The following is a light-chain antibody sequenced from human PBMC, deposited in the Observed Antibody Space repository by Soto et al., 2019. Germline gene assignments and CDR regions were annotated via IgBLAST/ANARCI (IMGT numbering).Light chain of an antibody. Sequence: EIVLTQSPGTLSLSPGERATLSCRASQSVNSSHLVWYQQKPGQAPRVLIYGTSIRVTGIPDRISGSVSGSDFILTINRLEPEDFGVYYCQQYGNAPLAFGGGAKVDIK. CDR3: QQYGNAPLA. J-gene: IGKJ4*01. CDR2: GTS. CDR1: QSVNSSH. V-gene: IGKV3-20*01.